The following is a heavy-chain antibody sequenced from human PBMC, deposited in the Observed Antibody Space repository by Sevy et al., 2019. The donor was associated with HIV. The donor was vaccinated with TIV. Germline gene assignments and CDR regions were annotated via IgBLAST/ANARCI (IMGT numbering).Heavy chain of an antibody. D-gene: IGHD1-26*01. CDR1: GYTFTGYY. V-gene: IGHV1-2*04. J-gene: IGHJ3*02. CDR2: INPNSGDT. Sequence: ASVKVSCKASGYTFTGYYMHWVRQAPGQGLEWMGWINPNSGDTNYAQKFQGWVTMTRDTSISTAYMELSRLRSDDTAVYYCARDGTINAFDIWGQGTMVTVSS. CDR3: ARDGTINAFDI.